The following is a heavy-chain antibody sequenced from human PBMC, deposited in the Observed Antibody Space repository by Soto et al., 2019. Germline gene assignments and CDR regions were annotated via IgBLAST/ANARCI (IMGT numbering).Heavy chain of an antibody. D-gene: IGHD3-10*01. Sequence: ASVKVSCKASGGTFSSYAISWVRQAPGQGLEWMGGIIPIFGTANYAQKFQGRVTITADESTSTAYMELSSLRSEDTAVYYCARDQIVGITRNWFDPWGQGTLVTVSS. CDR3: ARDQIVGITRNWFDP. V-gene: IGHV1-69*13. CDR1: GGTFSSYA. CDR2: IIPIFGTA. J-gene: IGHJ5*02.